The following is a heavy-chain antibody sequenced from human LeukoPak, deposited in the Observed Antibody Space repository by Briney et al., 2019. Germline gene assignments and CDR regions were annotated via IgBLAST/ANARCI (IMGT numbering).Heavy chain of an antibody. CDR1: GYTFINFA. V-gene: IGHV1-3*01. Sequence: ASAKFSCKASGYTFINFAINWGRQAPGQRPEWMGWINAGNGNTKYSQKFQGRVTITRDTSASTAYMELSSLTSEDTAVYYCARGPRAAADDYWGQGTLVTVSS. J-gene: IGHJ4*02. D-gene: IGHD6-13*01. CDR2: INAGNGNT. CDR3: ARGPRAAADDY.